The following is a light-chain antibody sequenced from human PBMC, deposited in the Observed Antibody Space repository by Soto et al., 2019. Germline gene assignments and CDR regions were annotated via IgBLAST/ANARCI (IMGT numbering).Light chain of an antibody. Sequence: DIQMTQSPSTLSASVGDRIIITCRASESISSWLAWYQKKPGKAPKLLIYKASTLESGVPSRFSASGSGTEFTLTISSLQPDDSATYFCHQYSASHTFGGGTKVEIK. CDR1: ESISSW. CDR2: KAS. V-gene: IGKV1-5*03. J-gene: IGKJ4*01. CDR3: HQYSASHT.